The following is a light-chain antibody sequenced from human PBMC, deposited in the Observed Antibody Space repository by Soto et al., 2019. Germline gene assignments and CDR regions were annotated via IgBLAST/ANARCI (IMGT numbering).Light chain of an antibody. J-gene: IGKJ1*01. CDR1: QSVYSN. Sequence: EIVMTQSPATLSVSPGERATLSCRASQSVYSNLAWYQQKPGQAPRLLIYAASTRATGIPARFSGSGSGTEFSLTISSLQSEDFAVYYCQQYNERPPWTFGQGTTVEMK. CDR2: AAS. V-gene: IGKV3-15*01. CDR3: QQYNERPPWT.